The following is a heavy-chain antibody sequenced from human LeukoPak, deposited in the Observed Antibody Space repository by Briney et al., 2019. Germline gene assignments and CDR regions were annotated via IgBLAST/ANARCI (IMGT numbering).Heavy chain of an antibody. CDR3: AGGTGLPPANYFYYGMDV. V-gene: IGHV3-23*01. Sequence: GGSLRLSCAASGFTFTSYSMNWVRQAPGKGLEWVSTISASGGSTYYADSVKGRFTFSRDNSKNTLYLQMNGLRAEDTAVYYCAGGTGLPPANYFYYGMDVWGQGTTVTVSS. D-gene: IGHD3/OR15-3a*01. J-gene: IGHJ6*02. CDR1: GFTFTSYS. CDR2: ISASGGST.